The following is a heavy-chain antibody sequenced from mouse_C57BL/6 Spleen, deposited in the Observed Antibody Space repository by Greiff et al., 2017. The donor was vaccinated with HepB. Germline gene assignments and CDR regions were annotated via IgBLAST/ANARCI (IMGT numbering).Heavy chain of an antibody. D-gene: IGHD2-4*01. CDR2: ISSGSSTI. V-gene: IGHV5-17*01. Sequence: EVKLMESGGGLVKPGGSLKLSCAASGFTFSDYGMHWVRQAPEKGLEWVAYISSGSSTIYYADTVKGRFTISRDNAKNTLFLKMTSLRSEDTAMYYCAKYDYDGYYAMDYWGQGTSVTVSS. CDR3: AKYDYDGYYAMDY. J-gene: IGHJ4*01. CDR1: GFTFSDYG.